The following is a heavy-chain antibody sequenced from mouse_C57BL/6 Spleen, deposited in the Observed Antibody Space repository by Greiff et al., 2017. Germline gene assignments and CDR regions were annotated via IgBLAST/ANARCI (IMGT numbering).Heavy chain of an antibody. D-gene: IGHD1-1*01. V-gene: IGHV1-69*01. CDR1: GYTFTSYW. CDR3: ARRGTTGYFDY. CDR2: IDPSDSYT. J-gene: IGHJ2*01. Sequence: QVQLQQPGAELVMPGASVKLSCKASGYTFTSYWMHWVKQRPGQGLEWIGEIDPSDSYTNYNQTFKGKSTLTVDKSSSTAYMQLSSLTSEDSAVYYCARRGTTGYFDYWGQGTTLTVSS.